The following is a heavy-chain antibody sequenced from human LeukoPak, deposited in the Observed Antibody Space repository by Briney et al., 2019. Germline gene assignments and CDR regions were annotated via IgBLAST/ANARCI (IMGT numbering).Heavy chain of an antibody. CDR3: AREDGYNWNYGY. CDR1: GFTFSSYE. Sequence: PGGSLRLSCAASGFTFSSYEMNWVRQAPGKGLEWVSSISSSSSYIYYADSVKGRFTISRDNAKNSLYLQMNSLRAEDTAVYYCAREDGYNWNYGYWGQGTLVTVSS. V-gene: IGHV3-21*01. J-gene: IGHJ4*02. CDR2: ISSSSSYI. D-gene: IGHD1-20*01.